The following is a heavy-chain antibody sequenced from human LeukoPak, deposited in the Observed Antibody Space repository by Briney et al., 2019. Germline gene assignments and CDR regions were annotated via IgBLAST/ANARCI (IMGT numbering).Heavy chain of an antibody. CDR2: IYYTGSL. J-gene: IGHJ4*02. CDR3: GSPLGGFDN. V-gene: IGHV4-39*01. Sequence: SETLSLTCRVSGGSISSSGYYWAWIGQRPGQGLEWIGSIYYTGSLHNHSYLQSRVTMYVGTSKNQFSQKLSSVRAVDTAVYYCGSPLGGFDNWGQGTLVTVSS. D-gene: IGHD3-16*01. CDR1: GGSISSSGYY.